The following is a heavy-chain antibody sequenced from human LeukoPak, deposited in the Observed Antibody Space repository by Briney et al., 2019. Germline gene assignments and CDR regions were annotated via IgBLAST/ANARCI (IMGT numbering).Heavy chain of an antibody. Sequence: TGGSLTLSCAASGFTFSSYAMSWVRQSPGKGLEWVSSISGGGSSTYYADSVKGRFTISRDHAKNSLYLQMNSLRAEDMAVYYCARGHVWFDPWGQGTLVTVSS. CDR1: GFTFSSYA. CDR2: ISGGGSST. J-gene: IGHJ5*02. V-gene: IGHV3-23*01. CDR3: ARGHVWFDP.